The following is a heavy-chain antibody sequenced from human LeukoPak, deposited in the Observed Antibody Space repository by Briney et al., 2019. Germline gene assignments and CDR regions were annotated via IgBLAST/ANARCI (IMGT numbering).Heavy chain of an antibody. V-gene: IGHV3-48*04. D-gene: IGHD2/OR15-2a*01. CDR1: GFTFSSYA. CDR3: ARDSVITDYFDY. CDR2: ISSSGSTI. J-gene: IGHJ4*02. Sequence: PGGSLRLSCAASGFTFSSYAMSWVRQAPGKGLEWVSYISSSGSTIYYADSVKGRFTISRDNAKNSLYLQMNSLRAEDTAVYYCARDSVITDYFDYWGQGTLVTVSS.